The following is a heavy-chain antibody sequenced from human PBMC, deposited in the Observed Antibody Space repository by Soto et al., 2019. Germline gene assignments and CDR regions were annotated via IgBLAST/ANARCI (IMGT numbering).Heavy chain of an antibody. CDR2: ISGSGLYT. D-gene: IGHD3-10*01. Sequence: EVQLLDSGGGLVQPGGSLRLSCAGSGFTFSNDAMSWVRQPPGKGLEWVSGISGSGLYTYYADSVKGRFTISRDNSKNTLFLQMNSLRAEGTAVYYCAKDPRGVVGWSQGTTVTVSS. J-gene: IGHJ6*02. CDR1: GFTFSNDA. V-gene: IGHV3-23*01. CDR3: AKDPRGVVG.